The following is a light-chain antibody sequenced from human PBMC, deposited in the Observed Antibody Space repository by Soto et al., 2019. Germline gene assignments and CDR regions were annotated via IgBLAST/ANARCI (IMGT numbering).Light chain of an antibody. J-gene: IGKJ4*01. CDR1: PSVSGSN. V-gene: IGKV3-20*01. CDR2: GAS. CDR3: KQYGS. Sequence: EIVLTQSPGTLSLSPGERATLSCRASPSVSGSNLGWYQKKPGQAPRHVIYGASSRATGIPDRFSGSGSGTDFTLTKSKQEPEDFGVYYGKQYGSFGEGTKVDIK.